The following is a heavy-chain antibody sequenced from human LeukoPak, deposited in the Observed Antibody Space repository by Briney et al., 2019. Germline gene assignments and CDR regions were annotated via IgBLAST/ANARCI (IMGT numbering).Heavy chain of an antibody. CDR3: TRPPVDTAMVPMFAN. CDR1: GFTFSSYS. D-gene: IGHD5-18*01. J-gene: IGHJ4*02. CDR2: ISSSSSTI. Sequence: QPGGSLRLSCAASGFTFSSYSMNWVRQAPGKGLEWVSYISSSSSTIYYADSVKGRFTISRDNAKNSLYLQMNSLKTEDTAVYYCTRPPVDTAMVPMFANWGQGALVTVSS. V-gene: IGHV3-48*01.